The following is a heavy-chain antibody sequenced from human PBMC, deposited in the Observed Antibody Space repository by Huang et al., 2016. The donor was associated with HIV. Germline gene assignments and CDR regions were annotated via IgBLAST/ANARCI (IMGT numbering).Heavy chain of an antibody. D-gene: IGHD6-13*01. V-gene: IGHV4-34*01. CDR3: ARGRLNSNSRYNDWFDP. CDR2: INHSGST. CDR1: GGSFRGYY. Sequence: QVQLQQWGAGLLKPSETLSLTCAVYGGSFRGYYWNWIRQPPGKGLEWIGEINHSGSTNDNPSLQSRVTMSVDTSKNQFSLKLNSVTAADTTVYYCARGRLNSNSRYNDWFDPWGQGTLVTVSS. J-gene: IGHJ5*02.